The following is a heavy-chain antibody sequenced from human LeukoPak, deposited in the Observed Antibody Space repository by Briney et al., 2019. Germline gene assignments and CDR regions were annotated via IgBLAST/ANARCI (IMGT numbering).Heavy chain of an antibody. Sequence: GGTLRLSCAASGFTFSSYGMSWFRQAPGKGLEWVSVIYSGGSTYYADSVKGRFIISRDNSKNTLYLQMNSLRAEDTAVYYCARGKEHWGQGTLVTVSS. J-gene: IGHJ4*02. CDR3: ARGKEH. V-gene: IGHV3-53*01. CDR2: IYSGGST. CDR1: GFTFSSYG.